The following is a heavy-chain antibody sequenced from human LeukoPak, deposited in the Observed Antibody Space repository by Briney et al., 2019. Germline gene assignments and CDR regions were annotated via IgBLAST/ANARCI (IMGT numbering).Heavy chain of an antibody. D-gene: IGHD3-22*01. CDR1: GGSFSDYY. CDR2: INDYTGNT. CDR3: ARGRIAKIVVVHSFHYGMDV. Sequence: PSETLSLTCAVYGGSFSDYYWSWIRQPPGKGLEWIGEINDYTGNTNYNPSLNSRVSISLEKSKNQFSLELRSVTAADTAVYYCARGRIAKIVVVHSFHYGMDVWGQGTTVTVSS. V-gene: IGHV4-34*01. J-gene: IGHJ6*02.